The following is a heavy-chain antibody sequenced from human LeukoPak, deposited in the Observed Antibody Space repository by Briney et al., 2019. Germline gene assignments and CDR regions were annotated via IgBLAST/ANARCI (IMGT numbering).Heavy chain of an antibody. J-gene: IGHJ4*02. CDR1: GFTFSSYW. V-gene: IGHV3-7*01. CDR2: IKQDGSEK. CDR3: ASDSSGWQLRFDY. Sequence: GGSLRLSCAASGFTFSSYWMSWVRQAPGKGLEWVANIKQDGSEKYYVDSVKGRFTISRDNAKNSLYLQMNSLRAEDTAVYYCASDSSGWQLRFDYWGQGTLVTVSS. D-gene: IGHD6-19*01.